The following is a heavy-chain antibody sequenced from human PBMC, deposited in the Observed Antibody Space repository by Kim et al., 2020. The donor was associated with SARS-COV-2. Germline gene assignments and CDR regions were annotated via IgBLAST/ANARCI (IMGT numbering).Heavy chain of an antibody. J-gene: IGHJ5*02. CDR3: ARDYQQRAHDP. V-gene: IGHV1-46*01. CDR1: GYTFTSYY. Sequence: ASVKVSCKASGYTFTSYYMHWVRQAPGQGLEWMGIINPSGGSKSYAQKFQGRVTMTRDTSTSTVYMELSSLRSEDTAVYYCARDYQQRAHDPWGQGTLVTVSS. D-gene: IGHD2-2*01. CDR2: INPSGGSK.